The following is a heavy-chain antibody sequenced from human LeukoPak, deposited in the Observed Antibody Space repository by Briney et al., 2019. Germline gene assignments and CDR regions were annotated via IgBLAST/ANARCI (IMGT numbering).Heavy chain of an antibody. CDR1: GFTFSTYG. CDR2: IWEDGSNI. CDR3: ARAGYNSGWYEY. J-gene: IGHJ4*02. Sequence: GESLKISCAASGFTFSTYGMHWVRQAPGKGLECVAGIWEDGSNIYYADSVKGRFIISRDNSKNTLYLQMNSLRAEDTAVYYCARAGYNSGWYEYWGQGTLVIVSS. V-gene: IGHV3-33*01. D-gene: IGHD6-19*01.